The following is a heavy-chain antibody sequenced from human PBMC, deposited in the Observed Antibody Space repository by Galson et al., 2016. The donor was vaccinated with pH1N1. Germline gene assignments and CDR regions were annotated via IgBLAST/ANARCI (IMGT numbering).Heavy chain of an antibody. CDR3: ARQYDFGDYRGNAFDI. Sequence: QSGAEVKKPGESLKISCKASGYIFTSQWIAWVRQVPGKGLEWVGVVNPGGSTIRYSPSFQGQVTISSDKSISTAYLQWISLRASDTATYYCARQYDFGDYRGNAFDIWGQGTVVLVSS. J-gene: IGHJ3*02. CDR2: VNPGGSTI. V-gene: IGHV5-51*03. CDR1: GYIFTSQW. D-gene: IGHD4-17*01.